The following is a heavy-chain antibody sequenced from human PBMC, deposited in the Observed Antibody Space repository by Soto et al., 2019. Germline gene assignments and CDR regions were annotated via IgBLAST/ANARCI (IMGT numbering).Heavy chain of an antibody. CDR1: GFMFSTYL. D-gene: IGHD3-22*01. J-gene: IGHJ6*02. CDR2: IRQGGNEK. CDR3: VKDLPLYYYDSSGSYGMDV. V-gene: IGHV3-7*01. Sequence: GGPFSLSCTASGFMFSTYLMSLVRQAPGKGLGWVANIRQGGNEKFYVDSVKGRFTISRDNAKKSLYLQMSSLRAEDTAVYYCVKDLPLYYYDSSGSYGMDVWGQGTTVTVSS.